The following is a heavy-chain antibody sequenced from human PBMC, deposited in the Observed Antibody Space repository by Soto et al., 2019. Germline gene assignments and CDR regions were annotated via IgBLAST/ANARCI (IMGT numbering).Heavy chain of an antibody. CDR2: ISWNSGSI. V-gene: IGHV3-9*01. Sequence: EVQLVESGGGLVQPGRSLRLSCAASGFTFDDYAMHWVRQAPGKGLEWVSGISWNSGSIGYADSVKGRFTISRDNAKNSLYMQMNSLRAEDTALYYCAKDSKMVRGVIIGYYYYYMDVWGKGTTVTVSS. D-gene: IGHD3-10*01. J-gene: IGHJ6*03. CDR3: AKDSKMVRGVIIGYYYYYMDV. CDR1: GFTFDDYA.